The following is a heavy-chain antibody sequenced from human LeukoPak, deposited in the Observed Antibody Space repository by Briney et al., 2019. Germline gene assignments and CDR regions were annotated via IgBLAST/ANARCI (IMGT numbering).Heavy chain of an antibody. CDR3: ARRGPQGRYYYYMDV. CDR1: GFTFSDYY. D-gene: IGHD3-10*01. V-gene: IGHV3-11*04. Sequence: GGSLRLSCAASGFTFSDYYMSWIRQAPGKGLEWVSYISSSGSTIYYADSVKGRFTISRDNAKNSLYLQMNSLRAEDTAVYYCARRGPQGRYYYYMDVWGKGTTVTVSS. CDR2: ISSSGSTI. J-gene: IGHJ6*03.